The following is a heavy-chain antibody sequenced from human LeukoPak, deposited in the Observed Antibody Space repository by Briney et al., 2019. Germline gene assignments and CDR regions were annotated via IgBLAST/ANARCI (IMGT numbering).Heavy chain of an antibody. V-gene: IGHV1-69*06. D-gene: IGHD3-3*01. CDR1: GYTFTGYY. CDR3: AREGTSWSGSSFGDY. J-gene: IGHJ4*02. Sequence: SVKVSCKASGYTFTGYYMHWVRQAPGQGLEWMGGIIPIFGTANYAQKFQGRVTITADKSTSTAYMELSSLRSEDTAVYYCAREGTSWSGSSFGDYWGRGTLVTVSS. CDR2: IIPIFGTA.